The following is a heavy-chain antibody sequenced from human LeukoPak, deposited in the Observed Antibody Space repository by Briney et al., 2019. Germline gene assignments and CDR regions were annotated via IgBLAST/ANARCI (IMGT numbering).Heavy chain of an antibody. CDR2: INHSGST. Sequence: SETLSLTCAVYGGSFSGYYWSWIRQPPGKGLEWIGEINHSGSTNYNPSLKSRVTISVDTSKNQFSLKLSSVTAADTAVYYCARASGGSCYSCYIWFDPWGQGTLVTVSS. CDR3: ARASGGSCYSCYIWFDP. CDR1: GGSFSGYY. V-gene: IGHV4-34*01. J-gene: IGHJ5*02. D-gene: IGHD2-15*01.